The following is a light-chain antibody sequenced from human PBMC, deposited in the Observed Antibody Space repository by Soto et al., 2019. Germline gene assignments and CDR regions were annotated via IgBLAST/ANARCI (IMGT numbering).Light chain of an antibody. CDR1: QSVSGK. J-gene: IGKJ5*01. CDR2: SVS. V-gene: IGKV3D-15*01. Sequence: ETVMTQSPATLSVSPGERATLSCRASQSVSGKLAWYQHKTGQAPRLLIHSVSTRATGIPARFSASGSETEFTLTISNLQSKDFAVYYCQQYNNCPPITFGQGTRLEMK. CDR3: QQYNNCPPIT.